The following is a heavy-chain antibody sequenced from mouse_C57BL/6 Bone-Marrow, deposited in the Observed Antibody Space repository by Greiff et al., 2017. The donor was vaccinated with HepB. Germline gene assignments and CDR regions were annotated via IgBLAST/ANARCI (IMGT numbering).Heavy chain of an antibody. Sequence: QVQLQQPGAELVRPGTSVKLSCKASGYTFTSYWMHWVKQRPGQGLEWIGVIDPSDSYTNYNQKFKGKATLTVDTSSSTAYMQLSSLTSEDSAVYYCARSYYYGSPDYWGQGTTLTVSS. CDR3: ARSYYYGSPDY. CDR1: GYTFTSYW. CDR2: IDPSDSYT. J-gene: IGHJ2*01. D-gene: IGHD1-1*01. V-gene: IGHV1-59*01.